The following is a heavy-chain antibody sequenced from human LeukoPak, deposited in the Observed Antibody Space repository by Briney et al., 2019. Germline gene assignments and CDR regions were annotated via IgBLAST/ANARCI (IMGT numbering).Heavy chain of an antibody. J-gene: IGHJ4*02. CDR2: IYYSGSS. D-gene: IGHD6-6*01. Sequence: SETLSLTCTVSGGSINSNNYYWGWIRQPPGKGLEWIGSIYYSGSSYYNPSLKSRVTISVDTSKNQFSLKLSSVTAADTAVYYCARFAYSSSPFDYWGQGTLVTVSS. CDR1: GGSINSNNYY. V-gene: IGHV4-39*07. CDR3: ARFAYSSSPFDY.